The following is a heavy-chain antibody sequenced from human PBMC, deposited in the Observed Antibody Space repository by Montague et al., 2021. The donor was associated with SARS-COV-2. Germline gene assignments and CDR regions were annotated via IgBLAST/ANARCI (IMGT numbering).Heavy chain of an antibody. CDR3: ARFETSKFYSSGVDV. D-gene: IGHD2-15*01. J-gene: IGHJ6*02. CDR1: GFTFSSFR. V-gene: IGHV3-21*01. CDR2: ISSESTYI. Sequence: SLRRSCAASGFTFSSFRMNWVRQAPGKRLEWVASISSESTYILYAESVRGRFTVSRDNAQNLLFLQMNSLRAEDTALYYCARFETSKFYSSGVDVWGQGTTVTVSS.